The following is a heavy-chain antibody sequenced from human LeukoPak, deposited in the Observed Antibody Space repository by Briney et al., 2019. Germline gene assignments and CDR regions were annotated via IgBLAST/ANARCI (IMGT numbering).Heavy chain of an antibody. D-gene: IGHD3-10*01. Sequence: GGSLRLSCTACGFTFSSYARSWVRQAPGKGLEWVAVISYDGSNKYYADSVKGRFTISRDNSKNTLYLQMNSLRAEDTAVYYCAREGPWGRGVRGVTLWRNWFGPWGQRTLVTVSS. J-gene: IGHJ5*02. CDR3: AREGPWGRGVRGVTLWRNWFGP. CDR2: ISYDGSNK. CDR1: GFTFSSYA. V-gene: IGHV3-30-3*01.